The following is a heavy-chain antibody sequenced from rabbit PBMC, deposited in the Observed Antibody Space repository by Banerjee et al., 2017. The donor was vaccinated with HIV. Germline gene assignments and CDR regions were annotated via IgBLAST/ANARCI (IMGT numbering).Heavy chain of an antibody. CDR3: ARDPFTYGYAADL. V-gene: IGHV1S45*01. CDR2: IYAVSSGST. CDR1: GFSFSNNYV. J-gene: IGHJ4*01. Sequence: QEQLEESGGDLVKPEGSLTLTCTASGFSFSNNYVMCWVRQAPGKGLEWIACIYAVSSGSTYYASWAKGRFTISKTSSTTVTLQMTSLTAADTATYFCARDPFTYGYAADLWGQGTLVTVS. D-gene: IGHD6-1*01.